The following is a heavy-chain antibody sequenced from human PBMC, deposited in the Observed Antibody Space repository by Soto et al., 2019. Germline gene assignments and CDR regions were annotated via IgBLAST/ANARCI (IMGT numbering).Heavy chain of an antibody. V-gene: IGHV4-4*02. Sequence: QVQLQESGPGLVKPSGTLSLTCAVSGGSISSSNWWSWVRQPPGKGLEWIGEIYHSGSTNYNPSPKSRVTLSVDKSKNQFSRKLSSVTAADTAVYYCAGGERSCCFDYWGQGTLVTVSS. J-gene: IGHJ4*02. CDR1: GGSISSSNW. D-gene: IGHD2-15*01. CDR2: IYHSGST. CDR3: AGGERSCCFDY.